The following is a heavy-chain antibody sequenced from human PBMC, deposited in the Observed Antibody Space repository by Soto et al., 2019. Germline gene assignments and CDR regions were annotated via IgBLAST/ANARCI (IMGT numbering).Heavy chain of an antibody. CDR2: INHSGST. CDR3: ASGHSSGYYDWFDP. V-gene: IGHV4-34*01. Sequence: PLETLSLTCAVYGGSFSGYYWSWIRQPPGKGLEWIGEINHSGSTNYNPSLKSRVTISVDTSKNQFSLKLSSVTAADTAVYYCASGHSSGYYDWFDPWGQGTLVTVSS. CDR1: GGSFSGYY. D-gene: IGHD3-22*01. J-gene: IGHJ5*02.